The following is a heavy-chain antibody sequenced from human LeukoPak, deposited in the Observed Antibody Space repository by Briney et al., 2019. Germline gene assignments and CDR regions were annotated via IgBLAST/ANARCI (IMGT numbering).Heavy chain of an antibody. J-gene: IGHJ4*02. V-gene: IGHV4-59*01. CDR3: ARANSYYDILTGYDS. CDR2: IYYSGST. CDR1: GGSISSYY. Sequence: PSETLSLTCTVSGGSISSYYWSWIRQPPGKGLEWIGYIYYSGSTNYNPSLKIRVTISVDTPKNQFSLKLSSVTAADTAVYYCARANSYYDILTGYDSWGQGTLVTVSS. D-gene: IGHD3-9*01.